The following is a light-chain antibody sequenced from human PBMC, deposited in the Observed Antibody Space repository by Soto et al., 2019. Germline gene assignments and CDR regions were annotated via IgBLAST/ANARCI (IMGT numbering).Light chain of an antibody. CDR2: VAS. V-gene: IGKV3-11*01. J-gene: IGKJ5*01. Sequence: EIVMTQSPATLSVSPGERASLSCMTSQSVSSNLAWYQQKPGQAPRLLIYVASTRATGIPARFSGSGSGTDFTLTISSLEPEDFAVYYCQHRSSWPITFGQGTRLEI. CDR3: QHRSSWPIT. CDR1: QSVSSN.